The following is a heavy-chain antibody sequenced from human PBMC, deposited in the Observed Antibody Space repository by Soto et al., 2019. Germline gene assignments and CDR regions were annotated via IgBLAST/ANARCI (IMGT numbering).Heavy chain of an antibody. CDR1: GYTFTNSY. J-gene: IGHJ4*02. CDR3: ARNLAAGDY. Sequence: QVQLVQSGAEVKKPGASVKVSCKASGYTFTNSYIHWVRQAPGQGLEWMALLNPNGGSTNYAQNFQGRVTVTRDTSTSTVYMELTSLTSEDTAGYDCARNLAAGDYWGQGTLVTVSS. V-gene: IGHV1-46*01. D-gene: IGHD6-13*01. CDR2: LNPNGGST.